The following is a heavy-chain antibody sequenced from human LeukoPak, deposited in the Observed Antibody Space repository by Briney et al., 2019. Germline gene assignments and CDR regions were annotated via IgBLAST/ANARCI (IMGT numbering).Heavy chain of an antibody. V-gene: IGHV4-59*01. Sequence: PSETLSLTCAVYGGSFSGYYWSWIRQPPGKGLEWIGYIYDSGTTNYNPSLKSRVNISVDTSKNQFSLKLRSVTAADTAVYYCARGVFSSGYYYYFDYWGQGTLVTVSS. CDR2: IYDSGTT. CDR1: GGSFSGYY. J-gene: IGHJ4*01. D-gene: IGHD3-22*01. CDR3: ARGVFSSGYYYYFDY.